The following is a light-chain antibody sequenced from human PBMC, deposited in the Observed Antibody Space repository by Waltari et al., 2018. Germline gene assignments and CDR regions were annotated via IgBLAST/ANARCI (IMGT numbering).Light chain of an antibody. V-gene: IGLV1-47*01. Sequence: QSVLTQPSSASGTPGQRVTISCSGSSSNIGSNYVYWYQQLPGTAPKLLIHTDNQRPSGVPDRFSASKSGAAASRAISGLRSDDEADYYCAAWDDSLTGRVFGGGTKLTVL. CDR1: SSNIGSNY. CDR2: TDN. CDR3: AAWDDSLTGRV. J-gene: IGLJ3*02.